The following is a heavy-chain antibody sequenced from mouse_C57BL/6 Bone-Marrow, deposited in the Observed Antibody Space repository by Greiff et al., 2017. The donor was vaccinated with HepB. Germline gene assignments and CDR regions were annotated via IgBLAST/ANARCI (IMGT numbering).Heavy chain of an antibody. Sequence: VKLQQPGAELVKPGASVKMSCKASGYTFTSYWITWVKQRPGQGLEWIGDIYPGSGSTNYNEKFKSKATLTVDTSSSTAYMQLSSLTSEDSAVYYCARRLTGYAMDYWGQGTSVTVSS. CDR3: ARRLTGYAMDY. CDR2: IYPGSGST. CDR1: GYTFTSYW. J-gene: IGHJ4*01. D-gene: IGHD4-1*01. V-gene: IGHV1-55*01.